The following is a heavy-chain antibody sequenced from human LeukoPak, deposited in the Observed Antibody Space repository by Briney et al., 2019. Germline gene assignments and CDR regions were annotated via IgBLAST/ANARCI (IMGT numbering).Heavy chain of an antibody. D-gene: IGHD2-15*01. V-gene: IGHV1-2*02. CDR3: ARDQCRGGSCYIHGGMDV. CDR2: INPNSGGT. J-gene: IGHJ6*02. CDR1: GYTFTGYY. Sequence: GASVKVSCKASGYTFTGYYMHWVRQAPGQGLEWMGWINPNSGGTNYAQKFQGRVTMTRDTSISTAYMELSRLRSDDTAVYYCARDQCRGGSCYIHGGMDVWGQGTTVTVSS.